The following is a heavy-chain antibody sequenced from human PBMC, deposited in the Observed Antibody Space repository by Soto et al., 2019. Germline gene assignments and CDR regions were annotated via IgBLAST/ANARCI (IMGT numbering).Heavy chain of an antibody. D-gene: IGHD6-19*01. V-gene: IGHV3-30*18. Sequence: VQLVESVGGVVQPGRSLRLSCAASGFTFSDYAMRWVRQAPGKGLEWVAVVSHDGRNTHYSYSVKGRFTISRDSSKNTVSLEMTSLRAEDTGVYYCAKGGRQWLVTSDVNYWGQGALATVSS. CDR1: GFTFSDYA. CDR3: AKGGRQWLVTSDVNY. CDR2: VSHDGRNT. J-gene: IGHJ4*02.